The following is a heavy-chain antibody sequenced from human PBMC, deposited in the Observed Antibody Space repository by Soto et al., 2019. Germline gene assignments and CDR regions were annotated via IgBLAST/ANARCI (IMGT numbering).Heavy chain of an antibody. V-gene: IGHV1-69*01. J-gene: IGHJ4*02. D-gene: IGHD3-22*01. CDR1: GGTFSRHA. CDR2: IIPIFGTA. CDR3: ARGWGYDSNDYYYAY. Sequence: QVQLVQSGAEVRKPGSSAKVSCKASGGTFSRHAISWVRQASGQGLEWMGGIIPIFGTANHAQKFQGRVTIIADESTSTVYMELSSLRSEDTAMYYCARGWGYDSNDYYYAYWGQGTLVIVSS.